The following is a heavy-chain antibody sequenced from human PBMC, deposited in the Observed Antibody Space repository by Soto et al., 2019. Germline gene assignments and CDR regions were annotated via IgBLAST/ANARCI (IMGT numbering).Heavy chain of an antibody. J-gene: IGHJ4*02. V-gene: IGHV4-59*01. D-gene: IGHD3-22*01. CDR3: ASGSESRGLQLDY. CDR2: IYYSGST. Sequence: PSETLSVTCTVSGGSMSSYYWSWIRQPPGKGLEWIGYIYYSGSTNSNPSLKSRVTISVDTSKNQFSLKLSSVTAADTAVYYCASGSESRGLQLDYSGQVTLVTVSS. CDR1: GGSMSSYY.